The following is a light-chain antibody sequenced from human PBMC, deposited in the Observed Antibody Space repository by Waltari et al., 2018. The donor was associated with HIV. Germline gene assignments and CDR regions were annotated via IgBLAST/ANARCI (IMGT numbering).Light chain of an antibody. CDR3: QQYAASPLT. CDR1: QSVRSAA. V-gene: IGKV3-20*01. Sequence: DIVLTQSPGTLSLSPGESATLSCSPSQSVRSAALAWYQQKPGQAPRLLIYGASSRAPGIPDRFSGSGAVTDFILTISRLEPEDCAVYYCQQYAASPLTFGGGTKVEIK. CDR2: GAS. J-gene: IGKJ4*01.